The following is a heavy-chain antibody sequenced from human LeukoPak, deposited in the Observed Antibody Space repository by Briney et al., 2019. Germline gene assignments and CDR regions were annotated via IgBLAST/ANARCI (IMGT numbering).Heavy chain of an antibody. CDR2: IYTSGGT. V-gene: IGHV4-4*07. J-gene: IGHJ6*03. CDR3: ARGLPGGQQTYYMDV. CDR1: GGSISSYY. D-gene: IGHD2-8*02. Sequence: PSETLSLTCTVSGGSISSYYWNWIRQPAGKGLEWIGRIYTSGGTNYNPSLKSRVTMSVDTSKNQFSLKLSSVTAADTAVYYCARGLPGGQQTYYMDVWGKGTTVTVSS.